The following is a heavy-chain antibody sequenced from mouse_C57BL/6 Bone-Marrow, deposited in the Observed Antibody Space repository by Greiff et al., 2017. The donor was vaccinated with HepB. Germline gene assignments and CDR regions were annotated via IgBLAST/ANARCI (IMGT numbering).Heavy chain of an antibody. CDR2: INPYNGGT. Sequence: VQLQQSGPVLVKPGASVKMSCKASGYTFTDYYMNWVKQSHGKSLEWIGVINPYNGGTSYNQKFKGKATLTVDKSSSTAYMELNSLTSEDSAVYYCAREDGYYFYAMDYWGQGTSVTVSS. J-gene: IGHJ4*01. CDR3: AREDGYYFYAMDY. V-gene: IGHV1-19*01. D-gene: IGHD2-3*01. CDR1: GYTFTDYY.